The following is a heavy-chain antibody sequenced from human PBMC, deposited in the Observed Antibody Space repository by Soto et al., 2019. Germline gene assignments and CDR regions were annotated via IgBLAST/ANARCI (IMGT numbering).Heavy chain of an antibody. CDR3: ARPPEWLPAGYYFDY. V-gene: IGHV3-30-3*01. J-gene: IGHJ4*02. CDR2: ISDDGSKE. CDR1: GFIFSTYA. D-gene: IGHD3-3*01. Sequence: QVQLVESGGGVVQPGRSLRLSCAASGFIFSTYARHWVRQAPGKGLEWVAIISDDGSKEYYADSVKGRFTISRDNSKNTLYLQMNSLRGEDTAMYYCARPPEWLPAGYYFDYWGQGTLVTVSS.